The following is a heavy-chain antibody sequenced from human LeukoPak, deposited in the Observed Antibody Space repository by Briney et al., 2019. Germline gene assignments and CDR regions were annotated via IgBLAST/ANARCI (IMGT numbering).Heavy chain of an antibody. Sequence: PGGSLRLSCAASGFTFSNYWMSWVRQAPGKGLEWVANIKQDGSEKDYVDSVKGRFTISGDNAKNSLYLQMNGLRADDTATYYCARGATDTTRWFDPWGQGTLVTVSS. D-gene: IGHD1-7*01. CDR2: IKQDGSEK. CDR1: GFTFSNYW. CDR3: ARGATDTTRWFDP. V-gene: IGHV3-7*01. J-gene: IGHJ5*02.